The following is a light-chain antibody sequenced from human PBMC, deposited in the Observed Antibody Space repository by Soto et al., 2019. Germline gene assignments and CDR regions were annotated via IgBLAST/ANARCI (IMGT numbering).Light chain of an antibody. CDR3: QQYGSSPYT. Sequence: EIVVTQSPGTLSLSPGERATLSCRASQSISTTYLAWYQQRPGQAPRLLIYGTSSTATGIPDRFSGSGSATDFTLTINRLEPEDVAVYYCQQYGSSPYTFGRGTKLEIK. CDR2: GTS. CDR1: QSISTTY. V-gene: IGKV3-20*01. J-gene: IGKJ2*01.